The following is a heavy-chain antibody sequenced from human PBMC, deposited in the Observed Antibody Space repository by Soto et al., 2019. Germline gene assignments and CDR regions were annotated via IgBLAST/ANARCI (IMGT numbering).Heavy chain of an antibody. CDR2: INAGSGYA. V-gene: IGHV1-3*01. Sequence: QVQLVQSGAEVKKPGASVKVSCKASGYIFINYAIHWVRQAPGQSLEWMGWINAGSGYAKYSQKFQNRVTISRDSSTSTAYMDVSSLRSGDTAVYYCARTHASGSSYFKLGFDIWGQGTMVTVSS. D-gene: IGHD3-10*01. CDR1: GYIFINYA. CDR3: ARTHASGSSYFKLGFDI. J-gene: IGHJ3*02.